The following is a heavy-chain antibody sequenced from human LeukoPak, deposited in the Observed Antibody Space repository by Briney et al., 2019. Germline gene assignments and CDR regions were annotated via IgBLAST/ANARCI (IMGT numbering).Heavy chain of an antibody. CDR3: AREGKLTGYFGGLGFNY. CDR2: IDYSGST. D-gene: IGHD6-19*01. CDR1: GGSISSYY. Sequence: KPSETLSLTCTVSGGSISSYYWSWIRQPPGRGLEWVGNIDYSGSTIYNPALKSRVTVSVDTSKNQFSLNLTSVTAADTAVYYCAREGKLTGYFGGLGFNYWGQGILVTVSS. V-gene: IGHV4-59*01. J-gene: IGHJ4*02.